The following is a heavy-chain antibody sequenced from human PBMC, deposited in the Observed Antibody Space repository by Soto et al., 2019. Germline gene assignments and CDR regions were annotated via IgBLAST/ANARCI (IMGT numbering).Heavy chain of an antibody. D-gene: IGHD2-21*02. Sequence: GGSLRLSCAASGLTFRSYWMHWVRQAPGKGLEWIAHIKSKSDGGTADYAAPVKGRFTISRDDSKNTLYLQMNSLKTEDTAVYYCTTLDCAWPVDYWGQGTLVTVSS. CDR1: GLTFRSYW. CDR2: IKSKSDGGTA. V-gene: IGHV3-15*01. CDR3: TTLDCAWPVDY. J-gene: IGHJ4*02.